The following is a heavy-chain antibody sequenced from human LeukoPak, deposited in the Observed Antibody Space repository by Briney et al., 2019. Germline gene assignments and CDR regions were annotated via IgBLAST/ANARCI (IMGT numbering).Heavy chain of an antibody. J-gene: IGHJ4*02. CDR3: ARGSAAAGHYTNDY. Sequence: ASVKVSCKASGYTFTSYDINWVRQATRQGLEWMGWMNPNSGNTGYAQKFQGRVTMTRNTSISTAYMELSSLRSEDTAVYYCARGSAAAGHYTNDYWGQGTLVTVSS. CDR2: MNPNSGNT. V-gene: IGHV1-8*01. D-gene: IGHD6-13*01. CDR1: GYTFTSYD.